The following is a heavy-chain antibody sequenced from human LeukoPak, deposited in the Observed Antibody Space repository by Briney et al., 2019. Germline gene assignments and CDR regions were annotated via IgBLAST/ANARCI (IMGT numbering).Heavy chain of an antibody. Sequence: GSSVKVSCRASGGTFSSYAISWVRQAPGQGLEWMGGIFPIFGTANYAQKFQGRVTITTDESTSTAYMELSSLRSEDTAVYYCARASSWYQNWFDPWGQGTLVTVSS. J-gene: IGHJ5*02. CDR2: IFPIFGTA. V-gene: IGHV1-69*05. CDR3: ARASSWYQNWFDP. CDR1: GGTFSSYA. D-gene: IGHD6-13*01.